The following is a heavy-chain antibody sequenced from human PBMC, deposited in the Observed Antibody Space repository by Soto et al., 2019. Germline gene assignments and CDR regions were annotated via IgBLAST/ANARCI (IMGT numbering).Heavy chain of an antibody. V-gene: IGHV1-24*01. Sequence: DSVKVSFKVSGYRLSSFAIHLVRQAPGKGLEWMGGINAAHGKANYSHKLQVRGTITAYTSTDTAYMELSSLTSEDTALYYCATLRQKMDRTPGALWSVDSWGQGTTVTVSS. CDR2: INAAHGKA. CDR3: ATLRQKMDRTPGALWSVDS. J-gene: IGHJ4*02. CDR1: GYRLSSFA. D-gene: IGHD3-3*01.